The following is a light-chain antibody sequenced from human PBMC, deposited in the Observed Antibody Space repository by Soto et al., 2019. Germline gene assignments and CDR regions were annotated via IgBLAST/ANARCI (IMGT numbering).Light chain of an antibody. CDR2: GAS. V-gene: IGKV1-27*01. Sequence: DIQMTQSPSSLSASVGDRVTITCRASQSISTYLAWYQQKPGKVPKLLIYGASTWHSGVPSRFSGSGSGTDFTHHISRLQPADVATSYWEKYNSESLLTFGGGTKVEIK. CDR1: QSISTY. J-gene: IGKJ4*01. CDR3: EKYNSESLLT.